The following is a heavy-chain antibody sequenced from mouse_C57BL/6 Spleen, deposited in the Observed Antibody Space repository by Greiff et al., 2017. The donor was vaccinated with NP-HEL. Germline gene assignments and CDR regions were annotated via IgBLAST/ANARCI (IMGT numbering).Heavy chain of an antibody. Sequence: VQLQQPGAELVKPGASVKLSCKASGYTFTSYWMPWVKQRPGQGLEWLGMIHPNSGSTNYNEKFKSKATLTVDKSSSTAYMQLSSLTSEDSAVYYCAPYDYDVAYWGQGTLVTVSA. D-gene: IGHD2-4*01. J-gene: IGHJ3*01. CDR2: IHPNSGST. V-gene: IGHV1-64*01. CDR3: APYDYDVAY. CDR1: GYTFTSYW.